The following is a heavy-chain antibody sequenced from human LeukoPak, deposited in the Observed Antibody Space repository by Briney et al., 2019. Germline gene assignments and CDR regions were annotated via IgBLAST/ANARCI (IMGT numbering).Heavy chain of an antibody. CDR2: IRSKANSYAT. CDR1: GFTFSGSA. D-gene: IGHD6-13*01. CDR3: SAAVGTDFYDYGMDV. Sequence: GGSLRLSCAASGFTFSGSAMHWVRQASGKGLEWVGRIRSKANSYATAYAASVKGRFTISRDDSKNTAYLQLNSLKTEDTAVYYCSAAVGTDFYDYGMDVWGQGTTVTVSS. V-gene: IGHV3-73*01. J-gene: IGHJ6*02.